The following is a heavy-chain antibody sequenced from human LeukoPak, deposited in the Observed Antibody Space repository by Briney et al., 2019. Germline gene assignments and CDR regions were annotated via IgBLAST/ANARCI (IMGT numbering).Heavy chain of an antibody. J-gene: IGHJ5*02. CDR3: ARARFLEWLFGFDP. D-gene: IGHD3-3*01. V-gene: IGHV4-59*01. Sequence: PSETLSLTCTVSGGSISSYYWSWIRQPPGKGLKWIGYIYYSGSTNYNPSLKSRVTISVDTSKNQFSLKLSSVTAADTAVYYCARARFLEWLFGFDPWGQGTLVTVSS. CDR1: GGSISSYY. CDR2: IYYSGST.